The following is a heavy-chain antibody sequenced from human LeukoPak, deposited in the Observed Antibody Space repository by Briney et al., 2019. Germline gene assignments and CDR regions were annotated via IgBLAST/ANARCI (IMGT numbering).Heavy chain of an antibody. CDR1: GYTFTGYY. D-gene: IGHD4-17*01. CDR3: AIVTTADGY. Sequence: ASVKVSCKASGYTFTGYYIHWVRQAPGQGLEWMGWIKPTHGGTNYAQKFQGRVTMTRDTSISTAYVEVSRLRSDDTAMYYCAIVTTADGYWGQGTLLTVSS. V-gene: IGHV1-2*02. J-gene: IGHJ4*02. CDR2: IKPTHGGT.